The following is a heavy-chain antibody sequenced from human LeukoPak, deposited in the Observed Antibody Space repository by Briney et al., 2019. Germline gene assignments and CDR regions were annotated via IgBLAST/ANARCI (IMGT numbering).Heavy chain of an antibody. CDR3: ARGSSSWYRWFDP. Sequence: PGGSLRLSCAASGFTFSSYSMNWVRQAPGKGLEWVSSISSSSSYIYYADSVKGRFTISRDNAKNSLYLQMNSLRAEDTAVYYCARGSSSWYRWFDPWGQGTLVTVSS. V-gene: IGHV3-21*01. D-gene: IGHD6-13*01. J-gene: IGHJ5*02. CDR2: ISSSSSYI. CDR1: GFTFSSYS.